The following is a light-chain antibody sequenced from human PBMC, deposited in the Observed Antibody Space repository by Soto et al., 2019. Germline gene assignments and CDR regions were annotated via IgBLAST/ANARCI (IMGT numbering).Light chain of an antibody. J-gene: IGKJ1*01. CDR2: DAS. CDR1: QSISSW. Sequence: DIQMTQSPSTLSASVGSRVTLTCRASQSISSWLAWYQQQPGKAPKLLIYDASSLESGVPSRFSGSGSGTEFTLTISSLQPDDFATYYCQQYNSYRWTFGQGTTVDIK. V-gene: IGKV1-5*01. CDR3: QQYNSYRWT.